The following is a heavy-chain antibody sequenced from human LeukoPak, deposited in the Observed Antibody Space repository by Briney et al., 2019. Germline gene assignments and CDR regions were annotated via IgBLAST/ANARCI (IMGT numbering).Heavy chain of an antibody. D-gene: IGHD2-2*02. CDR3: ARVGPTYCSSTSCYTVSYDY. J-gene: IGHJ4*02. CDR2: INHSGST. Sequence: SETLSLTCAVYGGSFSGYYWSWIRQPPGKGLEWIGEINHSGSTNYNPPLKSRVTISVDTSKNQFSLKLSSVTAADTAVYYCARVGPTYCSSTSCYTVSYDYWGQGTLVTVSS. V-gene: IGHV4-34*01. CDR1: GGSFSGYY.